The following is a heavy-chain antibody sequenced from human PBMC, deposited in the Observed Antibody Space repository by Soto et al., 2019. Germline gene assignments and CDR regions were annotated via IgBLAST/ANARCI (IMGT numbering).Heavy chain of an antibody. V-gene: IGHV1-46*01. D-gene: IGHD3-10*01. Sequence: ASVKVSCKASGYTFTSYFMHWVRQAPGQGLEWMGIINPSGGSTSYAQKFQGRVTMTRDTSTSTVYMELSSLRSEDTAVYYCARDVIKSMVPSQGMDVWGQGTTVTVSS. J-gene: IGHJ6*02. CDR1: GYTFTSYF. CDR3: ARDVIKSMVPSQGMDV. CDR2: INPSGGST.